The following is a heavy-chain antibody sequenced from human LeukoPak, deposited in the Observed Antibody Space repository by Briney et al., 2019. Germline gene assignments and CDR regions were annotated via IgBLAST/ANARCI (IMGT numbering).Heavy chain of an antibody. D-gene: IGHD2-15*01. CDR3: ARRGMLVVAAHNWFDP. CDR1: GGSISSGDYY. CDR2: IYYSGST. V-gene: IGHV4-30-4*01. Sequence: SQTLSLTCTVSGGSISSGDYYWSWIRQPPGKGLEWIGYIYYSGSTYYNPSLKSRVTISVDTSKTQFSLKLSSVTAADTAVYYCARRGMLVVAAHNWFDPWGQGTLVTVSS. J-gene: IGHJ5*02.